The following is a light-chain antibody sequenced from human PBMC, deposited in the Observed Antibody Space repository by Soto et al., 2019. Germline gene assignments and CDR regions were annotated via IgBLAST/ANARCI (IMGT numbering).Light chain of an antibody. CDR2: DAS. CDR1: QSVSSY. J-gene: IGKJ1*01. V-gene: IGKV3-11*01. CDR3: QQRSNWWT. Sequence: EIVLTQSPATLSLSPGERATLSCRASQSVSSYLAWYQQKPGQAPRLLIYDASNRATCIPARFSGSGSGTDFTLTISILENEAFPVYYCQQRSNWWTFGQGTKVEIK.